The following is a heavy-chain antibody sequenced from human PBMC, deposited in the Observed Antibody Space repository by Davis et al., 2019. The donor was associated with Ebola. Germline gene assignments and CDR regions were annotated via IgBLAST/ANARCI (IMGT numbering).Heavy chain of an antibody. CDR2: IKSKTDGGTT. CDR1: GFTFSNAW. Sequence: GESLKISCAASGFTFSNAWMSWVRQAPGKGLEWVGRIKSKTDGGTTDYAAPVKGRFTISRDDSKNTLYLQMNSLKTEDTAVYYCARECGDCSGGSHPPYYYYGMDVWGQGTTVTVSS. J-gene: IGHJ6*02. D-gene: IGHD2-15*01. CDR3: ARECGDCSGGSHPPYYYYGMDV. V-gene: IGHV3-15*01.